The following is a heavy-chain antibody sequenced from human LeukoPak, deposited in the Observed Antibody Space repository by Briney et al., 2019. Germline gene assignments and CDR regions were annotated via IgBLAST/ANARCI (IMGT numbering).Heavy chain of an antibody. CDR3: AKDSGYSYGLNFDY. J-gene: IGHJ4*02. CDR2: ISYDGSNK. Sequence: SGGSLRLSCAASGFTFSSYGIHWVRQAPGKGLEWVAVISYDGSNKYYADSVKGRFTISRDNSKNTLYLQMNSLRAEDTAVYYCAKDSGYSYGLNFDYWGQGTLVTVSS. CDR1: GFTFSSYG. V-gene: IGHV3-30*18. D-gene: IGHD5-18*01.